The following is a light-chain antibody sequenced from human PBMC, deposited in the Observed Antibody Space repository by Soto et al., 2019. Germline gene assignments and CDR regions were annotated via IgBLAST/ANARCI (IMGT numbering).Light chain of an antibody. J-gene: IGKJ1*01. CDR2: KAS. CDR3: QQYNSYPWT. V-gene: IGKV1-5*03. CDR1: QSISNW. Sequence: DIQMTQSPSTLSASVGDRVTITCRASQSISNWLAWYQQKPGKAPKLLLYKASTLESGVPSRFSGSGSGTEFTLTINSLQPDDFATYYCQQYNSYPWTFGQGTKVDI.